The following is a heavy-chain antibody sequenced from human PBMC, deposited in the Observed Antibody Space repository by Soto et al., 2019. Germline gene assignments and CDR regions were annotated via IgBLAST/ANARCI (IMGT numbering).Heavy chain of an antibody. J-gene: IGHJ6*02. CDR1: GGSISSGDYY. D-gene: IGHD4-4*01. CDR3: AGERGYMTTGYYYYGMDV. CDR2: IYYSGST. V-gene: IGHV4-30-4*01. Sequence: QVQLQESGPGLVKPSQTLSLTCTVSGGSISSGDYYWSWIRQPPGKGLEWIGYIYYSGSTYYNPSLKSRVTISVDTSKNQFSLKLRSVTAADTAVYYCAGERGYMTTGYYYYGMDVWGQGTTVTVSS.